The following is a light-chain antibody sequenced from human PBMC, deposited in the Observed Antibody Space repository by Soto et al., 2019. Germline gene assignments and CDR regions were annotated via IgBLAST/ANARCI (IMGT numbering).Light chain of an antibody. CDR3: AQLVWPWT. V-gene: IGKV3-11*01. CDR1: QSVSSQ. CDR2: DAS. J-gene: IGKJ1*01. Sequence: EIVLTQSPATLSLYPGERATLACRASQSVSSQLAWYQHKPGQPPRLLIYDASNRATGIPDRFSGSGSGTDFTLSFGILEPEDFAVDYCAQLVWPWTVGKGTKVDIK.